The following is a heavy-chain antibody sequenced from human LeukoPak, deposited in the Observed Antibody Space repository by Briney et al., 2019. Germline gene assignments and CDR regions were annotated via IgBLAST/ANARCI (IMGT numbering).Heavy chain of an antibody. CDR1: GGSITSYF. D-gene: IGHD6-13*01. CDR3: ARARSAGWGAAAGRRLWFDP. J-gene: IGHJ5*02. Sequence: SETLSLTCTVSGGSITSYFWSWIRQPPGKGLEWIGYIHYSGNTASNPSLKTRVTISVDTSKNQLSLRLTSVTAADTAVYYCARARSAGWGAAAGRRLWFDPWGQGTLVTVSS. CDR2: IHYSGNT. V-gene: IGHV4-59*01.